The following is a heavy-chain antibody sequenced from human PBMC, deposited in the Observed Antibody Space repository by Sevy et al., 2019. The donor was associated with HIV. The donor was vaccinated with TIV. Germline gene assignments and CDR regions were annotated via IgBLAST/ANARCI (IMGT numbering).Heavy chain of an antibody. CDR3: ARNRDYYDSSGFSY. CDR1: GFTFNYFN. V-gene: IGHV3-21*06. J-gene: IGHJ4*02. D-gene: IGHD3-22*01. CDR2: ISSGSSYI. Sequence: GGSLRLSCAASGFTFNYFNMNWVRQAPGKGLEWVSSISSGSSYIKYADSVQGGFTISRDNAKSSLYLQMNSLSAEDTAVYYCARNRDYYDSSGFSYWGQGTLVTVSS.